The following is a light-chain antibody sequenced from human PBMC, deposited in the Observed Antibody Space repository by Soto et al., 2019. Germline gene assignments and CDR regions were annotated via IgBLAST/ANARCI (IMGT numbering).Light chain of an antibody. CDR3: HQYNDWPPA. V-gene: IGKV3-15*01. CDR1: QSVSNN. Sequence: EVVLTQSPGTLSLSPGERATLSCRASQSVSNNLAWYQQKPGQAPRLLIYGPSTRASGIPARFSGSGYGREFTLTISSLQSEDYGVYYCHQYNDWPPAFGQGTKVDI. J-gene: IGKJ1*01. CDR2: GPS.